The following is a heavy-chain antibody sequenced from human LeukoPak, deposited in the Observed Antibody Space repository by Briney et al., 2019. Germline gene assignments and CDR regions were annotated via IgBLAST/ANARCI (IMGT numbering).Heavy chain of an antibody. Sequence: ASVKVSCKASGYTFTGYYIHWVRQAPGQGLEWMGWINPNSGGTNSAQKFQGRVTMTRDTSISTAYMELSRLKSDDTAVYYCASGSRVLDYGTGDIYYFDYWGQGTLVTVSS. D-gene: IGHD4/OR15-4a*01. J-gene: IGHJ4*02. CDR3: ASGSRVLDYGTGDIYYFDY. CDR1: GYTFTGYY. V-gene: IGHV1-2*02. CDR2: INPNSGGT.